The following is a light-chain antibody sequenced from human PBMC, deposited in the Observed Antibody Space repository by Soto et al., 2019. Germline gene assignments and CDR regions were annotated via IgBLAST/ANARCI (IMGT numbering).Light chain of an antibody. J-gene: IGKJ1*01. Sequence: EIVLTQSPGTLSVSPGERATLSCRASQSVSSKLAWYQQKPGQAPRLLFYGASTGATGIPARFSGSGSETEFNLSISSLQSEDFEVYYCQQYNNWTGTFGQGTKVEIK. CDR2: GAS. CDR1: QSVSSK. V-gene: IGKV3-15*01. CDR3: QQYNNWTGT.